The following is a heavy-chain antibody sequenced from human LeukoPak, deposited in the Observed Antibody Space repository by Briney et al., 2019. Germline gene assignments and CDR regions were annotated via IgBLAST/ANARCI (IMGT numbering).Heavy chain of an antibody. Sequence: SETLSLTCAVYGGSFSGYYWSWIRQPPGKGLGWIGEINHSGSTNYNPSLKSRVTISVDTSKNQFSLKLSSVTAADTAVYYCARTSYYDFWSGYPRADDAFDIWGQGTMVTVSS. CDR3: ARTSYYDFWSGYPRADDAFDI. CDR2: INHSGST. J-gene: IGHJ3*02. V-gene: IGHV4-34*01. CDR1: GGSFSGYY. D-gene: IGHD3-3*01.